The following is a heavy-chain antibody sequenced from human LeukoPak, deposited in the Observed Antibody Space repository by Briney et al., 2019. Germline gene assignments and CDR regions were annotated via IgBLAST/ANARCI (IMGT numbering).Heavy chain of an antibody. CDR2: INHSGST. D-gene: IGHD6-19*01. V-gene: IGHV4-34*01. CDR1: GGSFSGYY. J-gene: IGHJ3*02. CDR3: ARVSSGWSDAFDI. Sequence: SETLSLTCAVNGGSFSGYYWSWIRQPRGKGVEWIGEINHSGSTNYNPSLKSRVTISVDTSKNQFSLKLSSVTAADTAVYYCARVSSGWSDAFDIWGQGTMVTVSS.